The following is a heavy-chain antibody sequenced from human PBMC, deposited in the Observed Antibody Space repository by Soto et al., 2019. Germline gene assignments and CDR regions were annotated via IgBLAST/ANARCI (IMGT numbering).Heavy chain of an antibody. V-gene: IGHV1-69*06. Sequence: QVLLLQSGSEVKKPASSVKVSCKASGDAFQSYAIHWVRQAPGQGLEYLGRIIPSYDRTQYAQKFQGRLTVTADMYARTVYMEFSLLSSEAVAVDYSARHSTNDYAYDTVDYWGQGTKVIVSA. CDR1: GDAFQSYA. J-gene: IGHJ4*02. CDR3: ARHSTNDYAYDTVDY. CDR2: IIPSYDRT. D-gene: IGHD4-17*01.